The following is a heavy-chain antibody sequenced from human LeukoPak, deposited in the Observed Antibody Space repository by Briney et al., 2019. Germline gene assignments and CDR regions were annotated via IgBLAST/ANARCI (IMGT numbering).Heavy chain of an antibody. CDR1: GYTFTSYD. J-gene: IGHJ4*02. D-gene: IGHD3-16*01. Sequence: ASVKVSCKASGYTFTSYDINWVRQATGQGLEWMGWMNPNSGNTGYAQKFQGRVTMTRNTSISTAYMELSSLRSDDTAVYYCARDLSPQWNDYASSYDYWGQGTLVTVSS. V-gene: IGHV1-8*01. CDR3: ARDLSPQWNDYASSYDY. CDR2: MNPNSGNT.